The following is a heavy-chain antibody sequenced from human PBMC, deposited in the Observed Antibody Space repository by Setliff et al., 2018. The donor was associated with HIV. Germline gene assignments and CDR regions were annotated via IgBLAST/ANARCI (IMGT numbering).Heavy chain of an antibody. V-gene: IGHV1-8*02. CDR1: GYTFSSYD. Sequence: ASVKVSCKASGYTFSSYDINWVRQATGQGLEWMGWMNPNSGNTDYAQKFQGRVTMTRDTSISTAYMELNNLKFEDTAVYYCARARRDSYDRGRRNHYYIDVWGKGTTVTVS. CDR2: MNPNSGNT. J-gene: IGHJ6*03. D-gene: IGHD3-22*01. CDR3: ARARRDSYDRGRRNHYYIDV.